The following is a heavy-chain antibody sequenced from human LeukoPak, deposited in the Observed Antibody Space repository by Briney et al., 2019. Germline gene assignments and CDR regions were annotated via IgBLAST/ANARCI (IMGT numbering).Heavy chain of an antibody. CDR1: GGSISSYY. V-gene: IGHV4-59*01. Sequence: SETLSLTCTVSGGSISSYYWSWIRQPPGKGLEWIGYIYYSGSTNYNPSLKSRVTISVDTSKNQFSLKLSSVTAADTAVYYCARGPSRRGYSGYVDYWGQGTQVTVSS. D-gene: IGHD5-12*01. J-gene: IGHJ4*02. CDR2: IYYSGST. CDR3: ARGPSRRGYSGYVDY.